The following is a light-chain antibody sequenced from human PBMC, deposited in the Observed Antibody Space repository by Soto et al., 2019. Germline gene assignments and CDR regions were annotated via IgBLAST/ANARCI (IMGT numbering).Light chain of an antibody. CDR3: QQSYSTPIS. V-gene: IGKV1-27*01. CDR2: AAS. J-gene: IGKJ5*01. CDR1: QGISSY. Sequence: DIQLTQSPFFLSASVGDRVTITCRASQGISSYLAWYQQKPGKVPKLLIYAASTLQSGVPSRFSGSGSGTDFTLTISSLQPEDVATYYCQQSYSTPISFGQGTRLEIK.